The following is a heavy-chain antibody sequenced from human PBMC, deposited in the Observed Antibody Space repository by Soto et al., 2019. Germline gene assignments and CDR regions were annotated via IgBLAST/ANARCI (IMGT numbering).Heavy chain of an antibody. CDR2: ISGSGGST. CDR1: GFTFSSYA. J-gene: IGHJ4*02. D-gene: IGHD6-19*01. CDR3: SRRTSGWCFDY. Sequence: GGSLRLSCAASGFTFSSYAMSWVRQAPGKGLEWVSVISGSGGSTYYAASVKGRFTISRDNSKNTMYLQMNSLRAEDTAVYYCSRRTSGWCFDYWGQGTLVTVS. V-gene: IGHV3-23*01.